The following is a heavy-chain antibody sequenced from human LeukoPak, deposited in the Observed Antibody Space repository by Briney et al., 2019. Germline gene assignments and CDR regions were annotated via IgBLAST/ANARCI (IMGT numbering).Heavy chain of an antibody. Sequence: GGSLRLSCAASGFTFSSYSMNWVRQAPGKGLEWVSGINWNGGSTGYADSVKGRFTISRDNAKNSLYLQMNSLRAEDTALYHCARRAVAGYYYYYYMDVWGKGTTVTVSS. CDR1: GFTFSSYS. D-gene: IGHD6-19*01. CDR3: ARRAVAGYYYYYYMDV. CDR2: INWNGGST. J-gene: IGHJ6*03. V-gene: IGHV3-20*01.